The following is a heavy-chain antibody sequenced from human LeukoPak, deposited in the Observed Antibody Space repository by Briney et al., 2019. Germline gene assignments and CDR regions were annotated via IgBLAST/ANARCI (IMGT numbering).Heavy chain of an antibody. Sequence: GGSLRLSCAASGFTFSSYAMHWVRQAPGKGLEWVAVISYDGSNKYYADSVKGRFTISRDNSKNTLYLQMNSLRAEDTAVYYCVRTDRRAAAGTADYWGQGTLVTASS. CDR3: VRTDRRAAAGTADY. J-gene: IGHJ4*02. V-gene: IGHV3-30*01. D-gene: IGHD6-13*01. CDR1: GFTFSSYA. CDR2: ISYDGSNK.